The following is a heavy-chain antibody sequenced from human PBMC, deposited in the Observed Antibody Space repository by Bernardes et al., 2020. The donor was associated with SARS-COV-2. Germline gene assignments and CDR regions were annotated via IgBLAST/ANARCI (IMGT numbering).Heavy chain of an antibody. V-gene: IGHV3-23*01. CDR3: AKGWNYRIVTGLIS. D-gene: IGHD3-9*01. CDR2: ISGSGGDI. J-gene: IGHJ5*02. Sequence: GGSLRLSCAASGFTFSSYPLTWFRQTPGKGLECVAGISGSGGDIKSADSVKGRFTVSRDNSMNTLYLQMNSLRVGDTAIYYCAKGWNYRIVTGLISWGPGNLVT. CDR1: GFTFSSYP.